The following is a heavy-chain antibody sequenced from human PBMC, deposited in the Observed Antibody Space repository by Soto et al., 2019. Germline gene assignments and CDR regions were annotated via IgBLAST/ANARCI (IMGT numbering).Heavy chain of an antibody. J-gene: IGHJ4*02. D-gene: IGHD6-13*01. CDR3: ASGQQLVRNY. Sequence: QLQLQESGSGLVKPSQTLSLTCAVSGGSISSGGYSWSWIRQPPGKGLEWIGSIYHSGSTYYNPSLKRRVPISVVTTKGNSFMKLRTEIAADTGVYYCASGQQLVRNYWVKRTLVTVS. V-gene: IGHV4-30-2*01. CDR2: IYHSGST. CDR1: GGSISSGGYS.